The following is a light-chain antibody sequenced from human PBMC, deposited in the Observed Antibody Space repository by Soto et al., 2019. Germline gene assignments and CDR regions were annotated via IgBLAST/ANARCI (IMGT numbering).Light chain of an antibody. J-gene: IGLJ3*02. CDR1: SSNIGSNT. V-gene: IGLV1-44*01. CDR3: AAWDDSLWV. CDR2: SNH. Sequence: QSVLTQPPSASGTLGQRVTISCSGSSSNIGSNTVNWYQQLPGSAPKVLIYSNHQRPSGIPDRFSGSKSGTSASLAISGLHSEDEADYYCAAWDDSLWVFGGGTKLTVL.